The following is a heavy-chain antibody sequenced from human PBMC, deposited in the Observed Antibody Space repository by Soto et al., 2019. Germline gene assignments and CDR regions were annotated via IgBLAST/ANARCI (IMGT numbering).Heavy chain of an antibody. J-gene: IGHJ6*02. CDR2: IKQDGSEQ. V-gene: IGHV3-7*05. Sequence: EVQLVESGGGLVQPGGSLRLSCAASGFTFSGYWMSWVRQAPGKGLEWVANIKQDGSEQYYVDSVKGRFTISRDNAKNTLYRQMNSLRADDTAVYYCAREAVWGQGTTVTVSS. CDR3: AREAV. CDR1: GFTFSGYW.